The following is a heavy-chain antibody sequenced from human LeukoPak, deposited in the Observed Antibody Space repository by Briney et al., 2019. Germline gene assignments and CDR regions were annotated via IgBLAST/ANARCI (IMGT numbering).Heavy chain of an antibody. V-gene: IGHV4-59*08. CDR3: AGLRSTVAWASFDY. CDR1: GSISGYY. Sequence: PSETLSLTCIVSGSISGYYWTWIRQPPGKGLEWIGHSYFTGNPNYNPSLKSRVTISVDPPKNQFSLKLTSVTAADTAVYHCAGLRSTVAWASFDYWGQGILVTVSS. D-gene: IGHD4-23*01. J-gene: IGHJ4*02. CDR2: SYFTGNP.